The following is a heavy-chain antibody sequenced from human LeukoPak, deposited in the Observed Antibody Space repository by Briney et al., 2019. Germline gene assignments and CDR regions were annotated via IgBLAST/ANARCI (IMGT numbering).Heavy chain of an antibody. CDR2: ISSSSSTI. Sequence: PGGSLRLSCAASGFTFSSYSMNWVRQAPGKGLEWVSYISSSSSTIYYADSVKGRFTISRDHAKNSLYLQMNSLRAEDTAVYYCARDIGAYYYGSGSYYGWFDPWGQGTLVTVSS. D-gene: IGHD3-10*01. CDR3: ARDIGAYYYGSGSYYGWFDP. V-gene: IGHV3-48*01. CDR1: GFTFSSYS. J-gene: IGHJ5*02.